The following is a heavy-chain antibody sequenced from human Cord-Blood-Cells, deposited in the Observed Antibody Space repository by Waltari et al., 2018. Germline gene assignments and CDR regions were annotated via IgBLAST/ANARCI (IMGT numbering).Heavy chain of an antibody. V-gene: IGHV1-2*06. D-gene: IGHD1-26*01. Sequence: QVQLVQSGAEVKTPGASVKVSCKASGYTFTGYYMHCVRQAPGQGLEWMGRINPNSGGTNYAQKFQGRVTMTRDTSISTAYMELSRLRSDDTAVYYCARMSGSYYYYYGMDVWGQGTTVTVSS. J-gene: IGHJ6*02. CDR3: ARMSGSYYYYYGMDV. CDR2: INPNSGGT. CDR1: GYTFTGYY.